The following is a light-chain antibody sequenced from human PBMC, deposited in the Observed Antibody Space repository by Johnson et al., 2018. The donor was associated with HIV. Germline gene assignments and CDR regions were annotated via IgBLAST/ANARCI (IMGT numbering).Light chain of an antibody. J-gene: IGLJ1*01. CDR2: ENN. CDR3: GTWDSSLSAGV. Sequence: QPVLTQPPSVSAAPGQKVTISCSGSSSNIGNNYVSWYQQFPGTAPKLLIYENNKRPSGIPDRFSGSKSGTSATLGITGVQTGDEADYYCGTWDSSLSAGVFGTGTKVTVL. V-gene: IGLV1-51*02. CDR1: SSNIGNNY.